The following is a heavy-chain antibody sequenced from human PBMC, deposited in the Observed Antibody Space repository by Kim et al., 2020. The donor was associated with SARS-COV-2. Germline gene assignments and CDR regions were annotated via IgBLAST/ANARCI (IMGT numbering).Heavy chain of an antibody. CDR1: GFTFTNYW. D-gene: IGHD3-10*01. CDR3: TRDARLTIVSPGAFDI. Sequence: GGSLRLSCAASGFTFTNYWMHWVRQAPGKWLVWVSRIRPDGSETGYSDSVRGRFTISRDIAKNMLYLQMNSLTAEDTAVYYCTRDARLTIVSPGAFDIWGRGTMVTVSS. V-gene: IGHV3-74*01. J-gene: IGHJ3*02. CDR2: IRPDGSET.